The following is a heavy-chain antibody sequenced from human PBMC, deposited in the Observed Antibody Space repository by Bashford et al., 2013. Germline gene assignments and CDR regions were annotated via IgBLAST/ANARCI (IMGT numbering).Heavy chain of an antibody. CDR1: GYRLTELS. V-gene: IGHV1-24*01. CDR3: ATLKYTSGWYYFNY. J-gene: IGHJ4*02. Sequence: VASVKVSCTVSGYRLTELSMHWVRQAPGKGLEWMGAFDRQVGETIYAQKFQGRVTMTEDTSTDTASVELSSLRSEDTAVYYCATLKYTSGWYYFNYWGQGTLVTVSS. D-gene: IGHD6-19*01. CDR2: FDRQVGET.